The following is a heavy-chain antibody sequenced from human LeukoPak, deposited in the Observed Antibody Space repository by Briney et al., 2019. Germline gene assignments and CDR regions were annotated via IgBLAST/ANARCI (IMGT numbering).Heavy chain of an antibody. V-gene: IGHV4-59*01. CDR2: IYYSGST. J-gene: IGHJ4*02. Sequence: SSETLSLTCTVSGGSISSYYWSWIRQPPGKGLEWIGYIYYSGSTNYNPSLKSRVTISVDTSKNQFSLKLSSVTAADTAVYYCARDGIAVAGSGSTGNFDYWGQGTLVTVSS. CDR1: GGSISSYY. CDR3: ARDGIAVAGSGSTGNFDY. D-gene: IGHD6-19*01.